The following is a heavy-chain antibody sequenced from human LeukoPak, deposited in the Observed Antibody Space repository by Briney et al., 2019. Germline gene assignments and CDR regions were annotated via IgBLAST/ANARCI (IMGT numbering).Heavy chain of an antibody. D-gene: IGHD3-10*01. V-gene: IGHV1-69*13. J-gene: IGHJ4*02. CDR1: GGTFISYA. Sequence: SVKVSCKASGGTFISYAISWVRQAPGQGLEWMGGIIPIFGTANYAQKFQGRVTITADESTSTAYMELSSLRSEDTAVYYCARERGDYGSPSYYFDYRGQGTLVTVSS. CDR2: IIPIFGTA. CDR3: ARERGDYGSPSYYFDY.